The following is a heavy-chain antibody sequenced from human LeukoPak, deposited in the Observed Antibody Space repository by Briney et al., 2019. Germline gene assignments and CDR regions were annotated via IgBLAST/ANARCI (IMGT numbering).Heavy chain of an antibody. J-gene: IGHJ4*02. Sequence: GGSLRLSCAASGFTFSSYGMHWVRQAPGKGLEWVAVISYDGSNKYYADSVKGRFTISRDNSKNTLYLQVNSLRAEDTAVYYCARDYYDSSSYHYNGPFDYWGQGTLVTVSS. V-gene: IGHV3-30*03. CDR1: GFTFSSYG. CDR3: ARDYYDSSSYHYNGPFDY. D-gene: IGHD3-22*01. CDR2: ISYDGSNK.